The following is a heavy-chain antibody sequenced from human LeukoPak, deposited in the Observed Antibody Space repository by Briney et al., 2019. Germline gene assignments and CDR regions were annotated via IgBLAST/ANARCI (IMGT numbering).Heavy chain of an antibody. Sequence: GGSLRLSCAASGLTFSSYAMTWVRQAPGKGLERVSSISGTGGTTYYADSVKGQFAISRDNSKNTLYLEMNSLRAEDTAVYYCAKFGGSYFSWFDPWGQGTLVTVSS. D-gene: IGHD1-26*01. CDR3: AKFGGSYFSWFDP. J-gene: IGHJ5*02. CDR2: ISGTGGTT. V-gene: IGHV3-23*01. CDR1: GLTFSSYA.